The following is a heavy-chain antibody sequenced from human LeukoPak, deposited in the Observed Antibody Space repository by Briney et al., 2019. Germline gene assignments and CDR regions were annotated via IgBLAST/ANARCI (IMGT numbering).Heavy chain of an antibody. V-gene: IGHV3-48*01. Sequence: PGGSLRLSCAASGFTFSSFGMNWVRQAPGKGLEWVSYTSSRSTIYYADSVNGRFIISRDNAKNSLYLQMNSLRAEDTAVYYCARENFGEHRWFDPWGQGTLVTVSS. CDR3: ARENFGEHRWFDP. CDR1: GFTFSSFG. J-gene: IGHJ5*02. D-gene: IGHD3-10*01. CDR2: TSSRSTI.